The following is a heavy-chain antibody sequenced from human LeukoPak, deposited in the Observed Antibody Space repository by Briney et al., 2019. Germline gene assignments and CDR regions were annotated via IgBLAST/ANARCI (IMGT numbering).Heavy chain of an antibody. CDR3: VRWSGSWYY. V-gene: IGHV3-7*05. CDR2: IKQDGSEQ. Sequence: GGSLRLSCAASGFTFSNYGMSWVRQAPGKGLEWVANIKQDGSEQYYVDSVKGRFTISRDNSKNSLYLQMNSLRAEDTAVYYCVRWSGSWYYWGQGTLVTVSS. CDR1: GFTFSNYG. J-gene: IGHJ4*02. D-gene: IGHD6-13*01.